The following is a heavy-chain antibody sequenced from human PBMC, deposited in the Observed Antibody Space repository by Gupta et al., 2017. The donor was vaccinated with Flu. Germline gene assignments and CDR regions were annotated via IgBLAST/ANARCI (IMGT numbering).Heavy chain of an antibody. D-gene: IGHD4-17*01. CDR2: IWYDGSNK. CDR1: GFTFRTYG. CDR3: ARDFYGDYERLDY. V-gene: IGHV3-33*01. J-gene: IGHJ4*02. Sequence: QVQLVESGGGVVQPGRSLRLSCAASGFTFRTYGIHWVRQAPGKGLEWVAFIWYDGSNKDYADSVKGRFTISRDNSKNTLFLQMNSLRAEDTAVYYCARDFYGDYERLDYWGQGTLVTVSS.